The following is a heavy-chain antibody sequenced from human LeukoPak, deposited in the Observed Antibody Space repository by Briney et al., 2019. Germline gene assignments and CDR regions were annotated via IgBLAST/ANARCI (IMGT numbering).Heavy chain of an antibody. CDR1: DGSIISSSYY. CDR2: IYYSGST. J-gene: IGHJ4*02. Sequence: SETLSLTCTVSDGSIISSSYYWGWIRQPPGKGLEWIGSIYYSGSTSYNPSLKSRVTISLATSKNQFSLKLSSVTAADTAVYYCARIRGVIDYWGQGTLVTVSS. V-gene: IGHV4-39*07. D-gene: IGHD3-10*01. CDR3: ARIRGVIDY.